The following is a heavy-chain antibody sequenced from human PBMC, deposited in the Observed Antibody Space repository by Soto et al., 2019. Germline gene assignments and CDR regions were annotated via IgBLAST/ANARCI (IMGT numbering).Heavy chain of an antibody. CDR2: MSPNSGNT. Sequence: QVQLVQSGAEVKEPGASVKVSCKASGYTFTSLDLNWMRQATGQGLEWMGWMSPNSGNTGYAEKFQGRVTMTRDTPKSTGYMELTGLSSEDAAVYYCARGVEAGVDYWGQGTLVTVSS. CDR1: GYTFTSLD. D-gene: IGHD6-19*01. J-gene: IGHJ4*02. V-gene: IGHV1-8*01. CDR3: ARGVEAGVDY.